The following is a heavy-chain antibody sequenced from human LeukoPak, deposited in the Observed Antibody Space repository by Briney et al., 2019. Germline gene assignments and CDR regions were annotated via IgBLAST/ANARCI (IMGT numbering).Heavy chain of an antibody. D-gene: IGHD2-2*02. Sequence: NPGGSLRLSCAASGPTLSDYYMSWIRQATGKGLEWVTYISSSGSTIYYADSVKGGFTISGENAKNSLYLQMNSQRAEGRAVYYCARGPYCSSTSCYTAYYYYGMDVWGQGTTVTVSS. CDR3: ARGPYCSSTSCYTAYYYYGMDV. V-gene: IGHV3-11*01. CDR2: ISSSGSTI. J-gene: IGHJ6*02. CDR1: GPTLSDYY.